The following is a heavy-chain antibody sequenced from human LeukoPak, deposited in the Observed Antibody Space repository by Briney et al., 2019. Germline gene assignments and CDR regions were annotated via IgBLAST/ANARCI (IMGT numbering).Heavy chain of an antibody. V-gene: IGHV3-11*01. Sequence: PGGSLRLSCAASGFTFSDYYMSWIRQAPGKGLEWVSYISSSGSTIYYADSVKGRFTISRDNAKNSLYLQMNSLRAEDTAVYYCARDRPPYGSGSRARGYFDYWGQGTLVTVSS. D-gene: IGHD3-10*01. J-gene: IGHJ4*02. CDR2: ISSSGSTI. CDR1: GFTFSDYY. CDR3: ARDRPPYGSGSRARGYFDY.